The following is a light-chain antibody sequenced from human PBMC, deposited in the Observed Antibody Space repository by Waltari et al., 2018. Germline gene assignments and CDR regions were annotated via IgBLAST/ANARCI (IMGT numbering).Light chain of an antibody. CDR1: TSDVGGYTS. CDR3: ASYTSSSTWV. V-gene: IGLV2-14*03. CDR2: DVS. J-gene: IGLJ3*02. Sequence: QSALTQPASVSGSPGQSITISCTGTTSDVGGYTSVSWYQQRPGKAPKVMIYDVSYRPSGVSNRFSGSKSGNTASLTISGLQAEDEADYYCASYTSSSTWVFGGGTKLTVL.